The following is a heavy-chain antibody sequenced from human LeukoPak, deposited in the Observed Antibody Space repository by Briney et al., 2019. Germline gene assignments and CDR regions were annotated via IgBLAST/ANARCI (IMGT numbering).Heavy chain of an antibody. CDR1: GFTFDDYA. CDR2: ISGGGRST. J-gene: IGHJ4*02. Sequence: GRSLRLSCAASGFTFDDYAMHWVRQAPGKGLEWVSTISGGGRSTDYADSVKGHFTISRDNSKNTLYLQMNSLRAEDTAVYYCARERYFDYWGQGTLVTVSS. V-gene: IGHV3-23*01. CDR3: ARERYFDY.